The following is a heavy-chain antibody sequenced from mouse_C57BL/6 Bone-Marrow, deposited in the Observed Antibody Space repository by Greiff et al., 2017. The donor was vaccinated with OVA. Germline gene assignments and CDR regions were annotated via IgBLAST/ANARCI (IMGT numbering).Heavy chain of an antibody. CDR2: IYPGSGNT. Sequence: QVQLQQSGPELVKPGASVKISCKASGYSFTSYYIHWVKQRPGQGLEWIGWIYPGSGNTKYNEKFKGKATLTADTSSSTAYMQLSSLTSEDSAVYYCARVGRGSYFDYWGQGTTITVSS. CDR1: GYSFTSYY. J-gene: IGHJ2*01. CDR3: ARVGRGSYFDY. V-gene: IGHV1-66*01. D-gene: IGHD4-1*01.